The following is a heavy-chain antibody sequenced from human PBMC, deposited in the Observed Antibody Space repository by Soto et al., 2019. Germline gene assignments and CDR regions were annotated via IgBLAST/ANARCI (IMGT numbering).Heavy chain of an antibody. Sequence: QVQLVESGGGVVQPGRSLRLSCAASGFGFSNYAMHWVRRAPGKGLEWVTLISDDGTKEYFADPVKGRFTVSRDNSKNTLLLQMNSLKTDDTGVYYCAKSAHPAVVTLYYFDSWGQGTLVTVSS. CDR2: ISDDGTKE. CDR1: GFGFSNYA. J-gene: IGHJ4*02. CDR3: AKSAHPAVVTLYYFDS. V-gene: IGHV3-30*18. D-gene: IGHD2-21*02.